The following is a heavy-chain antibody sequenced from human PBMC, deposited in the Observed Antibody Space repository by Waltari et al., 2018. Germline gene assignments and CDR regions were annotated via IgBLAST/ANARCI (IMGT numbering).Heavy chain of an antibody. CDR1: GFTLSSHA. Sequence: EVQLLDSGGGLVPPGWSLRLSCTASGFTLSSHAMTRVRKAPGKGLEWVSAISGSGGSTYYADSVKGRFTISRDNSKNTLYLQMNSLRAEDTAVYYCAKTRQMAPNWFDPWGQGTLVTVSS. CDR3: AKTRQMAPNWFDP. J-gene: IGHJ5*02. V-gene: IGHV3-23*01. D-gene: IGHD5-12*01. CDR2: ISGSGGST.